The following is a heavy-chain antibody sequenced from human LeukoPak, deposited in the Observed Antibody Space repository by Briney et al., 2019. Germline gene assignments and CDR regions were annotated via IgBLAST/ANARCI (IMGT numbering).Heavy chain of an antibody. D-gene: IGHD3-10*01. V-gene: IGHV3-7*01. CDR2: IKQDGSEK. Sequence: GGSLRLSCGAYGFTFSDSWMNWVRQAPGKGLEWVANIKQDGSEKSYVDSVKGRFTISRDNAKNSLYLQMNSLRAEDTAVYYCARRPVRGPFDYWGQGTLVTVSS. CDR3: ARRPVRGPFDY. CDR1: GFTFSDSW. J-gene: IGHJ4*02.